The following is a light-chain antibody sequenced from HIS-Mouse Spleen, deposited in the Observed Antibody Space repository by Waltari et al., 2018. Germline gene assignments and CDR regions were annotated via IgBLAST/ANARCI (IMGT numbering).Light chain of an antibody. Sequence: QSALTQPASVSGSPGQSITISCTGTSSDVGGHNYVSWYQQHPGKAPKLMIYDVSNRPAAVSNRFCGSQCGNTASLTISGLQGEDEADYYCSSYTSSSTWVFGGGTKLTVL. J-gene: IGLJ3*02. CDR2: DVS. CDR3: SSYTSSSTWV. V-gene: IGLV2-14*03. CDR1: SSDVGGHNY.